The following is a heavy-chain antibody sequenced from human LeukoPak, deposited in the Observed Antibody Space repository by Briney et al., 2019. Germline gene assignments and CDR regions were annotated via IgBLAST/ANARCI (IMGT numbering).Heavy chain of an antibody. CDR1: GFSFTTYW. D-gene: IGHD3-10*01. V-gene: IGHV3-66*01. CDR2: IYSGGST. Sequence: RPGGSPRLSCAASGFSFTTYWMGWVRQAPGKGLEWVSVIYSGGSTYYADSVKGRFTISRDNSKNTLYLQMNSLRAEDTAVYYCARVLWFGELRAGDYWGQGTLVTVSS. CDR3: ARVLWFGELRAGDY. J-gene: IGHJ4*02.